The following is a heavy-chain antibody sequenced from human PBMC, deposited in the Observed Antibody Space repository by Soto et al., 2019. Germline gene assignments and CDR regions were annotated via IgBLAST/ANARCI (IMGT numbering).Heavy chain of an antibody. J-gene: IGHJ4*02. CDR3: EVTTGF. CDR2: VSPGNDNA. V-gene: IGHV1-8*01. D-gene: IGHD2-21*02. Sequence: QVQVVQSRAEVKKPGASVKVSCKTSGYTFTDYDINWVRQATGQELEWMGWVSPGNDNAGNAPQFQRRVTMTSDKSIRTVYMELKSLTSEDTAVYFCEVTTGFWGQGTKITVSS. CDR1: GYTFTDYD.